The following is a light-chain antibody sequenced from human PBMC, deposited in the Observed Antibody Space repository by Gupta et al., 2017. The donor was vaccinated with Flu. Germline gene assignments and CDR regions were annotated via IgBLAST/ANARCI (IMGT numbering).Light chain of an antibody. CDR2: GAS. J-gene: IGKJ2*04. V-gene: IGKV3-20*01. CDR3: QEYGGSSCS. CDR1: QSVSSSN. Sequence: EIVFTQSPGTLSLSPGERATLSCRASQSVSSSNIAWYQQKPGQAPRLLIYGASIRATGVPDRFSGSGSGTDFTLTISRLEPEDFAVYYCQEYGGSSCSFGQGTKLDIK.